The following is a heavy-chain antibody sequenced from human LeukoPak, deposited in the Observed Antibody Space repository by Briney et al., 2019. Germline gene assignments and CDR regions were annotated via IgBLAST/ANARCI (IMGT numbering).Heavy chain of an antibody. CDR3: ARVLSCGGDCHPLPGADDY. D-gene: IGHD2-21*02. CDR1: GFTVSSNY. CDR2: IYSGGST. V-gene: IGHV3-66*01. J-gene: IGHJ4*02. Sequence: GGSLRLSCAASGFTVSSNYMSWVRQAPGKGLEWVSVIYSGGSTYYADSVKGRFTISRDNSKNTLYLQMNSLRAEDTAVYYCARVLSCGGDCHPLPGADDYWGQGTLVTVSS.